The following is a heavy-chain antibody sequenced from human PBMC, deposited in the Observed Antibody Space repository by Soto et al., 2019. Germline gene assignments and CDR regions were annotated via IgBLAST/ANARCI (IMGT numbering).Heavy chain of an antibody. CDR2: IDPNSGGT. D-gene: IGHD6-25*01. V-gene: IGHV1-2*02. CDR1: GYTFTGYY. Sequence: ASVKVSCKASGYTFTGYYMHWVRQAPGKGLEWMGWIDPNSGGTNYAQKFQGRVTMTKDTSTNTAYMELSSLRSEDTAVYYCATDGIAARNFDYWGQGTLVTVSS. J-gene: IGHJ4*02. CDR3: ATDGIAARNFDY.